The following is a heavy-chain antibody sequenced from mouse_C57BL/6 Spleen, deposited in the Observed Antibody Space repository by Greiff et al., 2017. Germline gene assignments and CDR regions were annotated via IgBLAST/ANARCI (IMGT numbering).Heavy chain of an antibody. CDR3: ARWDYANEAMDD. CDR1: GYTFTSYW. D-gene: IGHD2-4*01. J-gene: IGHJ4*01. CDR2: IDPSDSDT. Sequence: VQLQQPGAELVRPGSSVKLSCKASGYTFTSYWMHWVKQRPIQGLEWIGNIDPSDSDTHYNQKFKDKATLSVDKSSSTAYMQLSSLTSEDSAVYYCARWDYANEAMDDWGQGTSVTVSS. V-gene: IGHV1-52*01.